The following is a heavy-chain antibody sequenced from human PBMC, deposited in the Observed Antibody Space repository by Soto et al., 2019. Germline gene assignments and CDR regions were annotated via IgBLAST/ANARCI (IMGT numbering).Heavy chain of an antibody. J-gene: IGHJ3*02. CDR1: WFTFRSDW. CDR2: IDNDGSST. Sequence: GGSLRLSFSTPWFTFRSDWMHWVRQAPGKGLVWVSRIDNDGSSTIYADSVKGRFTISRDNAENTLFLQMNSLRAEDTALYYCARRDGSGSYAFDIWGQGTMVTVSS. CDR3: ARRDGSGSYAFDI. D-gene: IGHD3-10*01. V-gene: IGHV3-74*01.